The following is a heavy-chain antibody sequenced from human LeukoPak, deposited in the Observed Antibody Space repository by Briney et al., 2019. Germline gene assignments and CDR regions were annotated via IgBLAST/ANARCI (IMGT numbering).Heavy chain of an antibody. CDR3: TSATYYYDSSGYWVGGIRIDY. D-gene: IGHD3-22*01. J-gene: IGHJ4*02. Sequence: PGGSLRLSCAASGFTFSGSAMHWVRQASGKGLEWVGRISSKANSYATAYAASVKGRFTISRDDSKNTAYLQMNSLKTEDTAVYYCTSATYYYDSSGYWVGGIRIDYWGQGTLVTVSS. CDR1: GFTFSGSA. V-gene: IGHV3-73*01. CDR2: ISSKANSYAT.